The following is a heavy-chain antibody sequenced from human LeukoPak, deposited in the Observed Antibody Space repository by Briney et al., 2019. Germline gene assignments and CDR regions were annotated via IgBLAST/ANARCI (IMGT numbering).Heavy chain of an antibody. CDR1: GFTFSSYG. CDR3: ARDVPYCGGGGCYSGWFDP. D-gene: IGHD2-15*01. J-gene: IGHJ5*02. CDR2: IWYDGSNK. V-gene: IGHV3-33*01. Sequence: GGSLRLSCAASGFTFSSYGMHWVRQAPGKGLEWVAVIWYDGSNKYYADSVKGRFTISRDNSKNTLYLQMNSLRAEDTAVYYCARDVPYCGGGGCYSGWFDPWGQGTLVTVSS.